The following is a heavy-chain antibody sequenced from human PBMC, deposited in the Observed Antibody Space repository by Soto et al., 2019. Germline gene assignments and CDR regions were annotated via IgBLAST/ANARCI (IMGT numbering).Heavy chain of an antibody. CDR3: AKGRFSLIAVAGRGGMDV. J-gene: IGHJ6*02. V-gene: IGHV3-23*01. D-gene: IGHD6-19*01. CDR2: ISGSGGST. Sequence: LRLSCTASEITFISYAMNWVRQSPGKWLEWVSAISGSGGSTYYGDSVKGRLTISRDNSKNTLYLQMNSLRAEDTAVYYCAKGRFSLIAVAGRGGMDVWGHGTTVTVSS. CDR1: EITFISYA.